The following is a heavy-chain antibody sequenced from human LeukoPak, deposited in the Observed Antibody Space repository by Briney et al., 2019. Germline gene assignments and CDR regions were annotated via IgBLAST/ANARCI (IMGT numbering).Heavy chain of an antibody. CDR2: ISGGGGCK. CDR3: ARGLRGYSGYDWFDP. D-gene: IGHD5-12*01. V-gene: IGHV3-23*01. J-gene: IGHJ5*02. CDR1: EFTFSIYA. Sequence: GGSLRLSCAASEFTFSIYAMTWVRQAPGKGLEWGATISGGGGCKYYADSVKGRFTISRDNSKDTLYLQMNSLRAEDTAVYYCARGLRGYSGYDWFDPWGQGTLVTVSS.